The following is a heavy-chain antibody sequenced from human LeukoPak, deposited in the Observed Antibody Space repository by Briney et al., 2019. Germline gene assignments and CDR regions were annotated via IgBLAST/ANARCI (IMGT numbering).Heavy chain of an antibody. D-gene: IGHD1/OR15-1a*01. V-gene: IGHV3-23*01. CDR2: ISDTGGNT. CDR3: AKGRTNDY. J-gene: IGHJ4*02. Sequence: HTGGSLRLSCAASGFTFSTYAMSWVRQTPERGLEWVSAISDTGGNTFYADSVKGRFTISRDNSKNTLYLQMNSLRAEDTAIYYCAKGRTNDYWGQGTLVTVSS. CDR1: GFTFSTYA.